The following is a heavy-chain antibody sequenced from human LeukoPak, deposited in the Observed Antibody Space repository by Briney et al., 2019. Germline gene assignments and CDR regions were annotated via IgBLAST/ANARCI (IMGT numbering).Heavy chain of an antibody. CDR3: TTRGGFLDY. D-gene: IGHD3-16*01. CDR1: GFNFKSYE. CDR2: IKSKTDGGTT. J-gene: IGHJ4*02. V-gene: IGHV3-15*01. Sequence: PGGSLRLSCEVSGFNFKSYEMNWVRQAPGKGLEWVGRIKSKTDGGTTDYAAPVKGRFTISRDDSKNTLYLQMNSLKTEDTAVYYCTTRGGFLDYWGQGTLVTVSS.